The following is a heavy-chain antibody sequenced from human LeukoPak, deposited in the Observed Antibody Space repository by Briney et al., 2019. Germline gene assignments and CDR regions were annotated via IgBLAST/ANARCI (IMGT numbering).Heavy chain of an antibody. CDR1: GFTFSSYA. D-gene: IGHD3-10*01. Sequence: GGSLRLSCAASGFTFSSYAMSWVRQASGKGLEWVSAISASGGSTNYADSVKGRFTISRDNPKNTLYLQMNSLRAEDTAVYFCAKRGVVIRVILVGFHKEAYYFDSWGQGALVTVSS. V-gene: IGHV3-23*01. CDR3: AKRGVVIRVILVGFHKEAYYFDS. CDR2: ISASGGST. J-gene: IGHJ4*02.